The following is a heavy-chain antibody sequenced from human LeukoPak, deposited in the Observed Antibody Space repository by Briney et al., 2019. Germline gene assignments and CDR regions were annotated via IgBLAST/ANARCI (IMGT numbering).Heavy chain of an antibody. J-gene: IGHJ3*02. D-gene: IGHD3-22*01. V-gene: IGHV3-9*01. CDR2: LSWNSGSI. Sequence: GGSLRLSCAASGFTFDDHAMHWVRQAPGKGLEWVSGLSWNSGSIDYADSVKGRFTISRDNAKNSLYLQMNSLRAEDTALYYCAKGDSSGYQAGAFDIWGQGTMVTVSS. CDR1: GFTFDDHA. CDR3: AKGDSSGYQAGAFDI.